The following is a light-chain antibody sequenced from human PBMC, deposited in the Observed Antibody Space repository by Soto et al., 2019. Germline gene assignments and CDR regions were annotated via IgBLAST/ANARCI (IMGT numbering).Light chain of an antibody. CDR1: QSISTY. J-gene: IGKJ1*01. CDR2: AAS. CDR3: QQSYTPSWT. Sequence: DIQMTQSPSSLSASVGDRVTITCRASQSISTYLNWYQQRPGKAPKLLMSAASSLESGVPSRFSGSGSGTDFTLTISSLQPEDSATYYCQQSYTPSWTFGQGTKVEIK. V-gene: IGKV1-39*01.